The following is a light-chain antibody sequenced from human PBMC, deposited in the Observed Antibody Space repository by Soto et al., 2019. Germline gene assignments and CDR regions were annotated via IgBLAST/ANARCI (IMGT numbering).Light chain of an antibody. J-gene: IGKJ1*01. CDR1: QNIKTW. V-gene: IGKV1-5*01. Sequence: DIQMTQSPSALSGSVGDRVTITCRASQNIKTWLAWYQQAPGKAPKLLIYDASTLKTGVPSRFSGSGSGTEFTLTIGSLQPDDYATYYCQQYNSEPWTFGQGTKVDIK. CDR2: DAS. CDR3: QQYNSEPWT.